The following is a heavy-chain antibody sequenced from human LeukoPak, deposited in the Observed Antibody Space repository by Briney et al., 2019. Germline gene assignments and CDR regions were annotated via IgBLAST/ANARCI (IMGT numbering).Heavy chain of an antibody. V-gene: IGHV4-59*01. CDR2: IYYSGST. D-gene: IGHD3-9*01. CDR3: ARVRDRHDILTGYSMTYFFDY. CDR1: GGSISSYY. J-gene: IGHJ4*02. Sequence: SETLSLTCTVSGGSISSYYWSWIRQPPGKGLEWIGYIYYSGSTNYNPSLKSRVTISVDTSKNQFSLKLSSVTAADTAVYYCARVRDRHDILTGYSMTYFFDYWGQGALVTVSS.